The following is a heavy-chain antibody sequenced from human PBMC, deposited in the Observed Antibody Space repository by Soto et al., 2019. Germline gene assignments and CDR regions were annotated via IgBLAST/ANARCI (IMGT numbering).Heavy chain of an antibody. CDR1: GYVITSGYY. CDR3: ARYYHTPSGPPI. Sequence: SETLSLTCVVSGYVITSGYYWGWIRQPPGKGLEWIGTVDHSGSTYYDPSLQGRVTISIDTSKNQFSLKLTSVTAADTALYYCARYYHTPSGPPIWGQGTLVTVSS. CDR2: VDHSGST. V-gene: IGHV4-38-2*01. J-gene: IGHJ4*02. D-gene: IGHD5-12*01.